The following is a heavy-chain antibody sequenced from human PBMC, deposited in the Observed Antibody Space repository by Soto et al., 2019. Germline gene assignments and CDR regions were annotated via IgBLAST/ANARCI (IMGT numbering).Heavy chain of an antibody. CDR2: ISYDGSNK. CDR3: AKDPNHQLWSLSDAFDI. D-gene: IGHD5-18*01. V-gene: IGHV3-30*18. CDR1: GFTFSSYG. J-gene: IGHJ3*02. Sequence: GGSLRLSCAASGFTFSSYGMHWVRQAPGKGLEWVAVISYDGSNKYYADSVKGRFTISRGNSKNTLYLQMNSLRAEDTAVYYCAKDPNHQLWSLSDAFDIWGQGTMVTVSS.